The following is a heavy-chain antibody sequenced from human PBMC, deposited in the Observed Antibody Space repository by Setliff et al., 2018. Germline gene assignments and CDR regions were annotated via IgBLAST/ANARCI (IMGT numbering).Heavy chain of an antibody. Sequence: ASVKVSCKASGYTFINFGISWVRQAPGQRLEWVGWISPHTGNTYYAPRLQDRVTLTADTSTNTAYMELRSLISDDTAVYYCSRLVRFCTRTTCQRLSGDDFWGQGTLVTVSS. CDR3: SRLVRFCTRTTCQRLSGDDF. V-gene: IGHV1-18*01. J-gene: IGHJ4*02. D-gene: IGHD2-8*01. CDR2: ISPHTGNT. CDR1: GYTFINFG.